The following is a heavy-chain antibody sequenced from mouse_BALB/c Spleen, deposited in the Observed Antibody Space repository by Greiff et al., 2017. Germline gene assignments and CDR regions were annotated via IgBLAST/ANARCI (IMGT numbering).Heavy chain of an antibody. CDR3: ASYYLFAY. CDR1: GFNIKDYY. D-gene: IGHD1-1*01. J-gene: IGHJ3*01. V-gene: IGHV14-1*02. Sequence: EVKLVESGAELVRPGALVKLSCKASGFNIKDYYMHWVKQRPEQGLEWIGWIDPENGNTIYDPKFQGKASITADTSSNTAYLQLSSLTSEDTAVYYCASYYLFAYWGQGTLVTVSA. CDR2: IDPENGNT.